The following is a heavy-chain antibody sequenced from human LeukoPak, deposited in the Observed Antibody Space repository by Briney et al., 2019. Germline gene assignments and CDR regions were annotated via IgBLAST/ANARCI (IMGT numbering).Heavy chain of an antibody. CDR2: IKQDGSEK. CDR1: GFTFSSHW. CDR3: ARDEIVATTKANYYYYMDV. Sequence: GGSLRLSCAASGFTFSSHWMSWVRQAPGKGLEWVANIKQDGSEKYYVDSVKGRFTISRDNAKNSLYLQMNSLRAEDTAVYYCARDEIVATTKANYYYYMDVWGKGTTVTISS. D-gene: IGHD5-12*01. V-gene: IGHV3-7*01. J-gene: IGHJ6*03.